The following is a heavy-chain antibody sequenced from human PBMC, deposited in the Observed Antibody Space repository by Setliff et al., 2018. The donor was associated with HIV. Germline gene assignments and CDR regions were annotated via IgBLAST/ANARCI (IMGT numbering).Heavy chain of an antibody. CDR2: INTYNGHT. D-gene: IGHD2-21*01. V-gene: IGHV1-18*01. CDR1: GDLFTSYA. CDR3: TRGGIYCGNDGCHRYFFDF. J-gene: IGHJ4*02. Sequence: ASVKVSCKTSGDLFTSYAFNWVRQAPGQGLEWMGWINTYNGHTNYAEKFQDRVTMTTDTSPRTVYMELRRLTSDDTALYYCTRGGIYCGNDGCHRYFFDFWGQGTLVTVSS.